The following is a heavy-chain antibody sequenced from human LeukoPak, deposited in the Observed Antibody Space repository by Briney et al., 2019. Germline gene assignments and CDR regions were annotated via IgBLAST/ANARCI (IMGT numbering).Heavy chain of an antibody. CDR2: INPNSGGT. J-gene: IGHJ5*02. Sequence: ASVKVSCKASGYTFTSYGISWVRQAPGQGLEWMGWINPNSGGTNYAQKFQGRVTMTRDTSNSTAYMELSGLRSDDTAVFYCARDGSSSFYNWFDPWGQGSLVTVSS. V-gene: IGHV1-2*02. CDR3: ARDGSSSFYNWFDP. D-gene: IGHD6-13*01. CDR1: GYTFTSYG.